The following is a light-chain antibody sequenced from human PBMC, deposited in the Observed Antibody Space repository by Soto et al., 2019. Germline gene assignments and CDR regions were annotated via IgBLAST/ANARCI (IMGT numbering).Light chain of an antibody. V-gene: IGLV2-14*01. Sequence: QSVLAQPSSVSGSPGQSITISFTGTSTDVGGYNYVSWCQHHPGKGPKLIIYEVSNRPSGVSDRFSGSKSGNKASLIISNLEAEDESDYYCGSYTSTDSLVFATGTKVTVL. CDR3: GSYTSTDSLV. CDR2: EVS. CDR1: STDVGGYNY. J-gene: IGLJ1*01.